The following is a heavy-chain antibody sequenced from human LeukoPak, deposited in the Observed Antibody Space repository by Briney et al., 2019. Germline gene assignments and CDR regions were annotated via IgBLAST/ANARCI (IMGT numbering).Heavy chain of an antibody. CDR3: ARPPYYYGSGSYSPGDAFDI. CDR1: GGSISSSSYY. V-gene: IGHV4-39*01. D-gene: IGHD3-10*01. CDR2: IYYSGST. Sequence: PSETLSLTCTVSGGSISSSSYYWGWIRQPPGKGLEWIGSIYYSGSTYYNPSLKSRVTISVDTSKNQFSLKLSSVTAADTAVYYCARPPYYYGSGSYSPGDAFDIWGQGTMVTVSS. J-gene: IGHJ3*02.